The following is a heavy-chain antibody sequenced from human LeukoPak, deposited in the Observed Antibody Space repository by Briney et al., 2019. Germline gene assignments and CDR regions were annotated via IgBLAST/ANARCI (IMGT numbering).Heavy chain of an antibody. CDR2: ISSSGSNI. CDR1: GFTFSTYE. Sequence: GGSLRLSCEAPGFTFSTYEMNWVRQAPGKGLEWVSHISSSGSNIYYADSVKGRFTISRDNAKNSLYLQMNSLRAEDTAVYYCARVGHYYDSSGYSSRDAFDIWGQGTMVTVSS. V-gene: IGHV3-48*03. J-gene: IGHJ3*02. D-gene: IGHD3-22*01. CDR3: ARVGHYYDSSGYSSRDAFDI.